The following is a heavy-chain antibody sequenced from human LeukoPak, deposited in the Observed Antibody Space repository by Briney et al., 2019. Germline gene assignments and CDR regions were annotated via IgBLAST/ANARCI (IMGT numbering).Heavy chain of an antibody. CDR2: ISSSGSTI. Sequence: GGSLRLSCAASGFTFSDYYMSWIRQAPGKGLEWVSYISSSGSTIYYADSVKGRFTISRDNAKNSLYLQTNSLRAEDTAVYYCARDRIVVVPAGRGYYYGMDVWGQGTTVTVSS. CDR1: GFTFSDYY. CDR3: ARDRIVVVPAGRGYYYGMDV. D-gene: IGHD2-2*01. J-gene: IGHJ6*02. V-gene: IGHV3-11*01.